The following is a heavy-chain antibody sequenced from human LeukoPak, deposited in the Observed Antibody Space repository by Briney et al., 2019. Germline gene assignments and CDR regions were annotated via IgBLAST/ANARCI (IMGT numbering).Heavy chain of an antibody. CDR1: GDTFNSRW. Sequence: GESLKISCKASGDTFNSRWVGWVRQRPGKGLEWLGIIYTDDSDARYSPSFQGQVTISVDKSISTAHLQWRSLKASDTAMYYCARHGGGKVGSDIWGQGTLVTVSS. CDR3: ARHGGGKVGSDI. V-gene: IGHV5-51*01. D-gene: IGHD4-23*01. CDR2: IYTDDSDA. J-gene: IGHJ4*02.